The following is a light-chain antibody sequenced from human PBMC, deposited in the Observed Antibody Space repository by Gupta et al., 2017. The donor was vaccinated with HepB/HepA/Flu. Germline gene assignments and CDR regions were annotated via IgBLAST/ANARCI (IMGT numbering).Light chain of an antibody. CDR3: CSYAGSYTYV. Sequence: QSAMTQPRPVSGSPGQAVTISCTGTSSDVGGYNYVSWYQQHPGKAPKLMIYDVSKRPSGVPGRFSGSKSGNTASLTISGLQAEDEADYYCCSYAGSYTYVFGTGTKVTVL. CDR1: SSDVGGYNY. CDR2: DVS. V-gene: IGLV2-11*01. J-gene: IGLJ1*01.